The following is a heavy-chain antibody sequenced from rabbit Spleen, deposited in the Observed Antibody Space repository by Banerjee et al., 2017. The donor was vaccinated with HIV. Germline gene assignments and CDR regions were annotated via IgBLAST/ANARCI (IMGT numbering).Heavy chain of an antibody. CDR2: IEPIFGNT. CDR3: VREVAAKFSL. CDR1: GFDFSNYG. D-gene: IGHD4-1*01. Sequence: QEQLEESGGDLVQPEGSLTLTCTASGFDFSNYGVTWVRQAPGKGLEWIGYIEPIFGNTYYANWVNGRFTISSHNAQNTLYLQLNSLTAADTATYFCVREVAAKFSLWGPGTLVTVS. J-gene: IGHJ4*01. V-gene: IGHV1S47*01.